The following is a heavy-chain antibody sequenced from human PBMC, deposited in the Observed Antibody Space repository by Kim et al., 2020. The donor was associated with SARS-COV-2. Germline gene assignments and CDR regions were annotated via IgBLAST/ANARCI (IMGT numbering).Heavy chain of an antibody. CDR2: ISGSGGST. V-gene: IGHV3-23*01. D-gene: IGHD1-26*01. J-gene: IGHJ6*03. Sequence: GGSLRLSCAASGFTFSSYAMSWVRQAPGKGLEWVSAISGSGGSTYYADSVKGRFTISRDNSKNTLYLQMNSLRAEDTAVYYCAKGGSYSNYYYYYYMDVWGKGTTVTVSS. CDR3: AKGGSYSNYYYYYYMDV. CDR1: GFTFSSYA.